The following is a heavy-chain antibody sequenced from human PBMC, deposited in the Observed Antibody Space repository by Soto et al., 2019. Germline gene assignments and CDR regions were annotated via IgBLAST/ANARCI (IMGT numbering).Heavy chain of an antibody. CDR2: IYYSGST. CDR1: GGCISSGDYY. J-gene: IGHJ6*02. D-gene: IGHD3-3*01. V-gene: IGHV4-30-4*01. Sequence: ILSLCSNLAGGCISSGDYYWSWIRQPPGKGLEWIGYIYYSGSTYYNPSLKSRVTISVDTSKNQFSLKLRSLTAADTAVYYCASTIFGVGDYYYGMDVWGQGTTVTVSS. CDR3: ASTIFGVGDYYYGMDV.